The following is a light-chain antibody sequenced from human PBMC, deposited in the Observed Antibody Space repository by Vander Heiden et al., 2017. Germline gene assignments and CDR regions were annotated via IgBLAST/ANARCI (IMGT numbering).Light chain of an antibody. CDR3: QQSYSTSALT. CDR1: QSVTTY. V-gene: IGKV1-39*01. Sequence: DAQLPQSPSSLSASVGDRITITCRTSQSVTTYLNWYQQKPGKAPQLLIYSASHLHSGVPSRFSGSGSGTDFTLTISSLQPEDFATYYCQQSYSTSALTFGGGTKVDIK. J-gene: IGKJ4*01. CDR2: SAS.